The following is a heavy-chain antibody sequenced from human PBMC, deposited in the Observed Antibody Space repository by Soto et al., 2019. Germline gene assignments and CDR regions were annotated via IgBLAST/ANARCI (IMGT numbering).Heavy chain of an antibody. CDR2: IRDSDSGGTT. CDR3: AKVRVGIDVDFDY. J-gene: IGHJ4*02. V-gene: IGHV3-23*01. Sequence: EVQLLESGGGLVQPGGSLRLSCAASGFTFSSCAMRWVRQAPAKGLEWVSAIRDSDSGGTTYYADSVKGRFTISRDDSKNTLYLQMSSLRAEDTAMYYCAKVRVGIDVDFDYWGQGALVTVSS. CDR1: GFTFSSCA. D-gene: IGHD2-21*01.